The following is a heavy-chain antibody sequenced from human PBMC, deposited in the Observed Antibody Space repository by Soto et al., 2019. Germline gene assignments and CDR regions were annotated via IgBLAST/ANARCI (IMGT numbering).Heavy chain of an antibody. Sequence: SETLSLTCAVYGGSFSGYYWSWIRQPPGKGLEWIGEINHSGSTNYNPSLKSRVTISVDTSKNQFSLKLSSVTAADTAVYYCARYSSGYYWRAAFDIWGQGTMVTVSS. J-gene: IGHJ3*02. D-gene: IGHD3-22*01. V-gene: IGHV4-34*01. CDR1: GGSFSGYY. CDR3: ARYSSGYYWRAAFDI. CDR2: INHSGST.